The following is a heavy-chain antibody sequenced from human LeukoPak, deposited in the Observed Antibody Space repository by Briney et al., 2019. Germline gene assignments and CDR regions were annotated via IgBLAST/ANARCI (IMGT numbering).Heavy chain of an antibody. CDR1: GFTFSDYD. J-gene: IGHJ4*02. CDR3: GRAFPPLRTSSAGDL. D-gene: IGHD3-16*01. Sequence: GGSLRLSCSASGFTFSDYDMNWVPQAPGKGLEWVSSISYLSSHVYYGDSVKGRFSISRDNAKNSLYLQMNSLGAEDTAIYYCGRAFPPLRTSSAGDLWGQGILVTVSS. CDR2: ISYLSSHV. V-gene: IGHV3-21*01.